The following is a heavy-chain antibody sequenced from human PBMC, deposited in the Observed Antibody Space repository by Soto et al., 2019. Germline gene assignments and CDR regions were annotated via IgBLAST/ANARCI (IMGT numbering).Heavy chain of an antibody. D-gene: IGHD3-10*01. Sequence: PSETLSLTCAVYGGSFSGYYWSWIRQPPGKGLEWIGEINHSGSTNYNPSLKSRVTISVDTSKNQFSLKLSSVTAADTAVYYFASLPITMVRGVIIRNPYFDYWGQGTLVTVSS. CDR2: INHSGST. J-gene: IGHJ4*02. CDR3: ASLPITMVRGVIIRNPYFDY. V-gene: IGHV4-34*01. CDR1: GGSFSGYY.